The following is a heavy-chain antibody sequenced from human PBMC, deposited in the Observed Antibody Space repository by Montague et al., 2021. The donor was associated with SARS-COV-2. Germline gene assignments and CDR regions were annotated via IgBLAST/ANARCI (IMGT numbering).Heavy chain of an antibody. J-gene: IGHJ6*02. V-gene: IGHV4-4*07. Sequence: SETLSLTCTVSGGPISSYYWSWIRQPAGKGLEWIGRIYSSGSTNFNPSLKSRVTMSVDPSKSQFSLKLTSGTAADTAVYYCARVGTLVRGVFISDAMDVWGQGTTVTVSS. CDR3: ARVGTLVRGVFISDAMDV. CDR2: IYSSGST. D-gene: IGHD3-10*01. CDR1: GGPISSYY.